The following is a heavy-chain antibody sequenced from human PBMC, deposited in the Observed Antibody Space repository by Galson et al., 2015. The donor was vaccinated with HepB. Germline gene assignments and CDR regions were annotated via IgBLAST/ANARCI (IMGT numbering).Heavy chain of an antibody. CDR1: GFTFTSSA. D-gene: IGHD3-22*01. V-gene: IGHV1-58*02. CDR3: AESSGYYLGRAFGI. CDR2: IVVGSGNT. J-gene: IGHJ3*02. Sequence: SVKVSCKASGFTFTSSAMQWVRQARGQRLEWIGWIVVGSGNTNYAQKFQERVTIIRDMSTSTAYMELSSLRSEDTAVYYCAESSGYYLGRAFGIWGQGTMVTVSS.